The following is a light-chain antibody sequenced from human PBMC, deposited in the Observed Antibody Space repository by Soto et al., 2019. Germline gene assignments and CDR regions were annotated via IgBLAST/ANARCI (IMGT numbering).Light chain of an antibody. V-gene: IGLV2-23*01. CDR2: EGS. CDR1: SSDVGGYNL. CDR3: CSYAGSSTLV. Sequence: QSALTQPASVSGSPGQSITISCTGTSSDVGGYNLVSWYQQHPGKAPKLMIYEGSKRPSGVSNRFSGSKSGNTASLTISGLQAEDEGDYYCCSYAGSSTLVFGGGTKLTVL. J-gene: IGLJ3*02.